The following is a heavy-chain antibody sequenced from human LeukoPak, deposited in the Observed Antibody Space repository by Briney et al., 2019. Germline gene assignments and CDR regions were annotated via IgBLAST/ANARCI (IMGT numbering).Heavy chain of an antibody. D-gene: IGHD1-26*01. J-gene: IGHJ5*02. CDR3: ARDNLEEPFDP. CDR2: IIPILGIA. V-gene: IGHV1-69*04. CDR1: GGTFSSYA. Sequence: SVRVSCKASGGTFSSYAISWVRQAPGQGLEWMGRIIPILGIANYAQKFQGRVTITADKSTSTAYMELSSLRSEDTAVYYCARDNLEEPFDPWGQGTLVAVSS.